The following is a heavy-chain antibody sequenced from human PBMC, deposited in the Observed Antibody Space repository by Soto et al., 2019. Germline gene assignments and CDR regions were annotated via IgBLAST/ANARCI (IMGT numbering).Heavy chain of an antibody. D-gene: IGHD6-19*01. J-gene: IGHJ3*01. CDR3: AYSPGWYRHDL. V-gene: IGHV4-4*02. CDR1: GASISSPKW. Sequence: QVQLQESGTGLVKPSGTLSLTCAVSGASISSPKWWTWVRQPPGKGLEWIGDMLHSGPTNYNPPLRSRVTISVDKSKTQFSLNLYSVPAADTAVYYCAYSPGWYRHDLWGPGTLVIVSS. CDR2: MLHSGPT.